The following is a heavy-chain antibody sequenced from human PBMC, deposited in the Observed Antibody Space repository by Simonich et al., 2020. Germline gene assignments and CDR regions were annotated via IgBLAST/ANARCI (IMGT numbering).Heavy chain of an antibody. D-gene: IGHD7-27*01. J-gene: IGHJ3*02. Sequence: QVQLVQSGAEVKKPGASVKVSCKASGYTFTGYYMHWVRQAPGQGLEWMGWINPNSGGTNFEQKFQGRVTMTRDTSISTAYMELSRRRSDDTAVYYCARGPRWTGDDAFDIWGQGTMVTVSS. CDR2: INPNSGGT. V-gene: IGHV1-2*02. CDR3: ARGPRWTGDDAFDI. CDR1: GYTFTGYY.